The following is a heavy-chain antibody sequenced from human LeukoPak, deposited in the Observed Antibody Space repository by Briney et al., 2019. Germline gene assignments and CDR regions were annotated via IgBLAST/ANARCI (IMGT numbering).Heavy chain of an antibody. CDR3: ATMDTAMVRDY. V-gene: IGHV4-34*01. CDR2: INHSGST. CDR1: GGSFSGYY. Sequence: SETLSLTCAVYGGSFSGYYWSWIRQPPGKGLEWIGEINHSGSTNYNPSLKSRVIISVDTSKNQFSLKLSSVTAADTAVYYCATMDTAMVRDYWGQGTLVTVSS. J-gene: IGHJ4*02. D-gene: IGHD5-18*01.